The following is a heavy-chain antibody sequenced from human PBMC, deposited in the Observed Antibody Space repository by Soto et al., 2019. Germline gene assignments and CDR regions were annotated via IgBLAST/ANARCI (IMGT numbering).Heavy chain of an antibody. CDR1: GYTFTTYG. Sequence: QVQLVQSGAEVKKPGGSVKVSCKTSGYTFTTYGITWVRQAPGQGLEWMGWISAYNGNTNYAQKLQGRVTMTTDTSTRTGYMELRSLRSDDTAVYYCARDVSITLVRGYWADWGQGTLVTVSS. CDR2: ISAYNGNT. CDR3: ARDVSITLVRGYWAD. V-gene: IGHV1-18*01. J-gene: IGHJ4*02. D-gene: IGHD3-10*01.